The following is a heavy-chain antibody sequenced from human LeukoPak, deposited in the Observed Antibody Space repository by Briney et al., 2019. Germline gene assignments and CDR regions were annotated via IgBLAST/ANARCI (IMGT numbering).Heavy chain of an antibody. CDR2: TSHDGSNK. J-gene: IGHJ5*02. Sequence: PGRSLRLSCVASGFTFSSYGMHWVRQAPGKGLEWVAMTSHDGSNKYYADSVKGRFTISRDNSKNTLYLQMNSLRAEDTAVYYCANAGGNYYGSGSYTNNWFGPWGQGTLVTVSS. CDR3: ANAGGNYYGSGSYTNNWFGP. CDR1: GFTFSSYG. V-gene: IGHV3-30*18. D-gene: IGHD3-10*01.